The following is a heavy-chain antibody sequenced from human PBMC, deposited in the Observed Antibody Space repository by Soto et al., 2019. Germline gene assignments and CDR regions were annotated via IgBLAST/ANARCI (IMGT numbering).Heavy chain of an antibody. V-gene: IGHV3-73*01. CDR3: NSGSYYSSI. CDR2: IRAKSNKYAT. D-gene: IGHD1-26*01. CDR1: GLSVSGSS. J-gene: IGHJ4*02. Sequence: GPLRLSGPASGLSVSGSSIHWVRQASGKGLEWVGRIRAKSNKYATLYAESLKGRFTISRDDSQSTAYLEMNSLKTEDTAVYYCNSGSYYSSIWGQGTLVTVSS.